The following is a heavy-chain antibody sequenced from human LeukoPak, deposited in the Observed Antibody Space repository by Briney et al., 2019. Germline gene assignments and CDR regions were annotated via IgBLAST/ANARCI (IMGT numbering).Heavy chain of an antibody. CDR1: GFTFSGYW. V-gene: IGHV3-7*01. D-gene: IGHD4-17*01. CDR3: ATNGDDDDGTHFDY. CDR2: IKQDGSEK. Sequence: HPGGSLRLSCAVSGFTFSGYWMSWVRQAPGKGLEWVANIKQDGSEKYYVDSVKGRFTISRDNAKNSLYLQMNSLRAEDTAVYYCATNGDDDDGTHFDYWGQGTLVTVSS. J-gene: IGHJ4*02.